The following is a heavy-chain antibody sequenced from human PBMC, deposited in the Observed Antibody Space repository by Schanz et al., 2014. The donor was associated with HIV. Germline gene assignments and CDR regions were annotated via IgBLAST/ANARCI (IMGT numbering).Heavy chain of an antibody. Sequence: QVQLQQWGAGLLKPSETLSLTCAVYGGSFSNYYWNWIRQPPGKGLEWIGEINHNETTNYNPSLKSRVTISVDTSRNHFSLNLSSLTAADTAVYYCARGSRWNINWFDPWGQGTLVTVSS. CDR3: ARGSRWNINWFDP. CDR1: GGSFSNYY. CDR2: INHNETT. J-gene: IGHJ5*02. V-gene: IGHV4-34*02. D-gene: IGHD1-1*01.